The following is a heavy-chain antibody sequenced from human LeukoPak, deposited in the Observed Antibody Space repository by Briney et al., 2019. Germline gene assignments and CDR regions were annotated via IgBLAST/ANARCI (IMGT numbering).Heavy chain of an antibody. CDR2: IYSTGST. Sequence: PSETLSLTCTVSGGSISSYYRNWIRQLPGMGLEWIGYIYSTGSTNYNPSLRGRVIISLDTSKNQFSLELSSVTAADTALYYCARRSVVTAINFDTFDIWGQGTMVTVSS. CDR1: GGSISSYY. V-gene: IGHV4-59*08. CDR3: ARRSVVTAINFDTFDI. D-gene: IGHD2-21*02. J-gene: IGHJ3*02.